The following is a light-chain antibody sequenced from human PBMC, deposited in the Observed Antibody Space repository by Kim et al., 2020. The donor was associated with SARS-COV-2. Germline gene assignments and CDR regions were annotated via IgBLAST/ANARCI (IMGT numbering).Light chain of an antibody. CDR3: QQYYTTPWT. Sequence: DIVMTQSPDSLAVSLGERATINCKSSQSVLYFSNNKNYLAWYQQKPGQPPKLLIYWASTRESGVPDRFSGSGSGTHFTLTISSLQAADVAVYYCQQYYTTPWTFGQGTKVEIK. V-gene: IGKV4-1*01. CDR1: QSVLYFSNNKNY. J-gene: IGKJ1*01. CDR2: WAS.